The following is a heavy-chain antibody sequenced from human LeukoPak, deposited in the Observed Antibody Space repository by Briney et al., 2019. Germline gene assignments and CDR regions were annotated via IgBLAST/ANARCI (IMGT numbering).Heavy chain of an antibody. CDR1: GFTVSSNY. CDR3: ARSRSYYDFWSGYYTYYFDY. Sequence: GGSLKLSCAASGFTVSSNYMSWVRQAPGKGLEWVSVIYSGGSTYYADSVKGRFTISRDNSKNTLYLQMNSLRAEDTAVYYCARSRSYYDFWSGYYTYYFDYWGQGTLVTVSS. J-gene: IGHJ4*02. CDR2: IYSGGST. D-gene: IGHD3-3*01. V-gene: IGHV3-66*02.